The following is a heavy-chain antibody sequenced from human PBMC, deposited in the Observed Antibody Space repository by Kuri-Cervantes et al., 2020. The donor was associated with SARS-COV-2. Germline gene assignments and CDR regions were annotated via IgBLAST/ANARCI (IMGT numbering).Heavy chain of an antibody. D-gene: IGHD6-13*01. J-gene: IGHJ6*02. CDR2: IKQDGSEK. V-gene: IGHV3-7*01. Sequence: GGSLRLSCTVSGGSISSSSYYWGWIRQPPGKGLEWVANIKQDGSEKYYVDSVKGRFTISRDNAKNSLYLQMNSLRAEDTAVYYCARTASSSWFLANYYYYYGMDVWGQGTTVTVSS. CDR1: GGSISSSSYY. CDR3: ARTASSSWFLANYYYYYGMDV.